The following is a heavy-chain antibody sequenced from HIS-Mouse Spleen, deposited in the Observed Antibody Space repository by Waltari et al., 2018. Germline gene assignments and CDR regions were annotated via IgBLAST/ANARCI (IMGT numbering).Heavy chain of an antibody. CDR3: AKAASYSSSWFDY. D-gene: IGHD6-13*01. Sequence: QVQLVESGGGVVQPGRSLRLSCAASGFTLSSYGMHWVRQAPGKGLEWVAVIWYDGSNKYYADSVKGRFTISRDNSKNTLYLQMNSLRAEDTAVYYCAKAASYSSSWFDYWGQGTLVTVSS. V-gene: IGHV3-33*06. J-gene: IGHJ4*02. CDR1: GFTLSSYG. CDR2: IWYDGSNK.